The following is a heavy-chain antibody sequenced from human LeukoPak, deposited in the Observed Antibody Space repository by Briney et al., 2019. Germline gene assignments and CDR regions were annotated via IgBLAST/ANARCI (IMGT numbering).Heavy chain of an antibody. Sequence: PGGSLRLSCAASGFTFSSYAMSWVCQAPGKGLEGVSAISGSGGSTYYAHSVKGGFTISRDNSKNTLYLQMNSQRGEDTAGYYCAKAQPPRSRSGMGGDFDYWGQGTLVTVSS. V-gene: IGHV3-23*01. CDR3: AKAQPPRSRSGMGGDFDY. CDR1: GFTFSSYA. CDR2: ISGSGGST. D-gene: IGHD6-19*01. J-gene: IGHJ4*02.